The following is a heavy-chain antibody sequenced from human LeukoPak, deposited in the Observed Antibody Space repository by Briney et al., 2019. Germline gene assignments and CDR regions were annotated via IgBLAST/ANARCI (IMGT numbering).Heavy chain of an antibody. CDR1: GGSVSSGSYY. J-gene: IGHJ4*02. CDR2: IYYSGST. D-gene: IGHD1-26*01. Sequence: SETLSLTCTVSGGSVSSGSYYWGWIRQPPGKGLEWIGNIYYSGSTYYNPSLKSRVTISVETSKNQFSLKLNSVTAADTAVYYCARDGRFPPEVLPRYFDYWGQGTLVTVSS. V-gene: IGHV4-39*07. CDR3: ARDGRFPPEVLPRYFDY.